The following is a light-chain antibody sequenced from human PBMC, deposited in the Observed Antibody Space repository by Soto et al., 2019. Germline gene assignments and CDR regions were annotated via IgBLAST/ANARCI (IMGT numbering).Light chain of an antibody. CDR3: QQYGTSLTT. Sequence: EIVMTPSPATLSVSPAERATLSCRASQSVRSNSLAWYQPKPGQAPRLLMSGTSSRATGIPDRFSGSGSGTDFTLTIGRLEPEDFAVYYCQQYGTSLTTFGQGTRLEIK. J-gene: IGKJ5*01. CDR2: GTS. CDR1: QSVRSNS. V-gene: IGKV3-20*01.